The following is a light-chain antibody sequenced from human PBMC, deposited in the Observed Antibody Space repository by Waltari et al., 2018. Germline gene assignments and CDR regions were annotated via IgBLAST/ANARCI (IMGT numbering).Light chain of an antibody. V-gene: IGKV1-8*01. J-gene: IGKJ4*01. CDR1: QAISSY. Sequence: AIRITQSPSSLSASTGDRVTITCRPSQAISSYLAWHQQKPGKAPKLLIYASSTLQSGVPSRFSGSGSGTNFTLTIGCLQSEDFATYFCQQYYGDPLSFGGGTKVEIK. CDR2: ASS. CDR3: QQYYGDPLS.